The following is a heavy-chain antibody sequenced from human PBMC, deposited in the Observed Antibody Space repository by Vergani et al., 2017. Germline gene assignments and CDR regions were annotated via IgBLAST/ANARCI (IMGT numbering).Heavy chain of an antibody. D-gene: IGHD6-19*01. V-gene: IGHV5-10-1*01. CDR1: GYSFTSYW. Sequence: DVQLVQSGAEVKKPGESLRISCKGSGYSFTSYWISWVRQMPGKCLEWMGRIDPSDSYTNYSPSFQGHVTISADKSISTAYLQWSSLKASDTAMYYCARQVAVAGKWWGPYYYYGMDVWGQGTTVTVSS. CDR2: IDPSDSYT. CDR3: ARQVAVAGKWWGPYYYYGMDV. J-gene: IGHJ6*02.